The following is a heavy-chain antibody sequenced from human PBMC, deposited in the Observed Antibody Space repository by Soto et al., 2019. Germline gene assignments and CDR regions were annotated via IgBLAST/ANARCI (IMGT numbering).Heavy chain of an antibody. V-gene: IGHV1-18*01. J-gene: IGHJ6*02. CDR2: INTHNGNT. CDR3: TREGSAPYYYYGTDA. Sequence: ASVKVSCKASGYTFTTYGISWVRQAPGQGLEWLGWINTHNGNTNYAQNLQGRVIMTADTSTSTAYMELRSPRSDDTAIYYCTREGSAPYYYYGTDAWGQGTTVTVSS. D-gene: IGHD3-10*01. CDR1: GYTFTTYG.